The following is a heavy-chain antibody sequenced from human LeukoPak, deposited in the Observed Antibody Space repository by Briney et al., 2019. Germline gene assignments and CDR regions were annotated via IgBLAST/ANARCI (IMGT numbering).Heavy chain of an antibody. CDR3: AKDEDGSSWFSGAFDL. V-gene: IGHV3-23*01. D-gene: IGHD6-13*01. CDR2: ISGSGGST. J-gene: IGHJ3*01. Sequence: GGSLRLSCAASGFIFSSYAMSWVRQAPGKGLEWVSTISGSGGSTYYADSVKGRFTISRDNSKNTVYLQMNSLRAEDTAVYYCAKDEDGSSWFSGAFDLWGQGTMVTVSS. CDR1: GFIFSSYA.